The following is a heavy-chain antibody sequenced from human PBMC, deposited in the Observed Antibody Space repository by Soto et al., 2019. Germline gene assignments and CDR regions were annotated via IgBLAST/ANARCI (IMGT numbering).Heavy chain of an antibody. J-gene: IGHJ6*02. V-gene: IGHV4-4*07. CDR3: AREKIAAATLGGTYYYYGMDV. Sequence: SETLSLTCTVPGGSISSYYWSWIRQPAGKGLEWIGRIYTSGSTNYNPSLKSRVTMSVDTSKNQFSLKLSSVTAADTAVYYCAREKIAAATLGGTYYYYGMDVWGQGTTVTVSS. D-gene: IGHD6-13*01. CDR1: GGSISSYY. CDR2: IYTSGST.